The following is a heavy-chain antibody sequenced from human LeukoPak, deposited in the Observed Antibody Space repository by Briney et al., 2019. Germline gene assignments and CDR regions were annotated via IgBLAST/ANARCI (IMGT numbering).Heavy chain of an antibody. CDR2: IIPIFGIA. CDR1: GGTFSSYA. V-gene: IGHV1-69*04. D-gene: IGHD3-10*01. J-gene: IGHJ6*02. Sequence: SVKVSCKASGGTFSSYAISWVRQAPGQGLEWMGRIIPIFGIANYAQKFPGRVTITADKSTSTAYMELSSLRSEDTAVYYCARVPPPMVRGVTPYYYYGMDVWGQGTTVTVSS. CDR3: ARVPPPMVRGVTPYYYYGMDV.